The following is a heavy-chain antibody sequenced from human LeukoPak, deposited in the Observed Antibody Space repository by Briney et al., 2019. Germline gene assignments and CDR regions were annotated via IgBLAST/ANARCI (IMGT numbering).Heavy chain of an antibody. CDR1: GFTFNNYG. CDR3: AKDGTSYYYIYY. J-gene: IGHJ4*02. D-gene: IGHD2/OR15-2a*01. CDR2: IRYDGSNT. V-gene: IGHV3-30*02. Sequence: GGSLRFSCAASGFTFNNYGMHWVRQAPGKGLEWLAFIRYDGSNTYYADSVKGRFTVSRDDSKNTLYLQMNSLRGDDTAVYYCAKDGTSYYYIYYWGQGTLVTVSS.